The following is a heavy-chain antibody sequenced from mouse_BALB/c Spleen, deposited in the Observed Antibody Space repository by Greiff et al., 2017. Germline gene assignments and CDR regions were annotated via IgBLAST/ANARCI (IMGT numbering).Heavy chain of an antibody. J-gene: IGHJ4*01. CDR3: ARKRDAMDY. Sequence: VQLQQSGAELVRPGVSVKISCKGSGYTFTDYAMHWVKQSHAKSLEWIGVISTYYGDASYNQKFKGKATMTVDKSSSTAYMELARLTSEDSAIYYCARKRDAMDYWGQGTSVTVSS. CDR2: ISTYYGDA. V-gene: IGHV1S137*01. CDR1: GYTFTDYA.